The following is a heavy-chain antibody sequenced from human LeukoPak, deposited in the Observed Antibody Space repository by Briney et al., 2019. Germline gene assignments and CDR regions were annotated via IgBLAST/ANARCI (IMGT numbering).Heavy chain of an antibody. Sequence: GGSLRLSCAASGFTVSSNYMSWVRQAPGKGLEWVSVIYSGGSTYYADSVKGRFTISRDNSKNTLYLQMNSLRAEDTAVYYCARGNIVLYGDYVFDYWGQGTLVTVSS. J-gene: IGHJ4*02. V-gene: IGHV3-53*01. CDR1: GFTVSSNY. CDR2: IYSGGST. D-gene: IGHD4-17*01. CDR3: ARGNIVLYGDYVFDY.